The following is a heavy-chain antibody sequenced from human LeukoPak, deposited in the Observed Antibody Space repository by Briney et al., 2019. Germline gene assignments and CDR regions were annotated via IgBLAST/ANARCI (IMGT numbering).Heavy chain of an antibody. J-gene: IGHJ4*02. CDR1: GYTFTGYY. D-gene: IGHD3-9*01. V-gene: IGHV1-2*06. Sequence: ASVKVSCRASGYTFTGYYMHWVRQAPGQGLEWMGRINPNSGGTNYAQKFQGRVTMTRDTSISTAYMELSRLRSDDTAVYYCARAPSRLRYPDYWGQGALVTVPS. CDR2: INPNSGGT. CDR3: ARAPSRLRYPDY.